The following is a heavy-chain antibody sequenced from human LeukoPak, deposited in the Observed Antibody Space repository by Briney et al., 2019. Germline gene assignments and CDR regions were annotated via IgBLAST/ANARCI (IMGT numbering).Heavy chain of an antibody. CDR3: ARGPSSSWYRGYYFDY. J-gene: IGHJ4*02. CDR2: ISSSSSYI. CDR1: GFTFSSYS. Sequence: GGSLRLSCAASGFTFSSYSMNWVRQAPGKGLEWVSSISSSSSYIYYVDSVEGRFTISRDNAKNSMYLQMNSLRAEDTAVYYCARGPSSSWYRGYYFDYWGQGTLVTVSS. V-gene: IGHV3-21*01. D-gene: IGHD6-13*01.